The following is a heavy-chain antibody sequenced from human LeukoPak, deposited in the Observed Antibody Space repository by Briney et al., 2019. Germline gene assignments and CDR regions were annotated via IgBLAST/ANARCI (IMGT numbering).Heavy chain of an antibody. J-gene: IGHJ3*02. V-gene: IGHV1-69*06. D-gene: IGHD4-11*01. Sequence: GSSVTVSCKASGGTFSSYAISWVRQAPGQGLEWMGGIIPIFGTANYAQKFQGRVTMTEDTSTDTAYMGLSRLRSEDTAVYYCASSMTTVTTDAFDIWGQGTMVTVSS. CDR1: GGTFSSYA. CDR2: IIPIFGTA. CDR3: ASSMTTVTTDAFDI.